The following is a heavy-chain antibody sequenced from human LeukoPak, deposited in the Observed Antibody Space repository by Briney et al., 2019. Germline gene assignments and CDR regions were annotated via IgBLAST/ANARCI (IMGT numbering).Heavy chain of an antibody. J-gene: IGHJ5*02. CDR3: ARDFFGRAAGTGNWFDP. D-gene: IGHD6-13*01. CDR1: GYSITSGYY. V-gene: IGHV4-38-2*02. Sequence: SETLSLTCSVSGYSITSGYYWGWIRQSPGKGLEWIGSVYHDGSTHYNPSLKSRVTVSVDTSKNQISLSLSSVTATDTAVYYCARDFFGRAAGTGNWFDPWGQGTLVTVSS. CDR2: VYHDGST.